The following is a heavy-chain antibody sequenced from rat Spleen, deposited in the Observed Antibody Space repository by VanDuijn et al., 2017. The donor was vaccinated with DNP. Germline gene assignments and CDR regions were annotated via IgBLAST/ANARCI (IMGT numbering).Heavy chain of an antibody. J-gene: IGHJ2*01. CDR1: GYSITSHY. CDR2: ISYSGST. CDR3: ARWTRYFDY. D-gene: IGHD1-7*01. Sequence: EVQLQESGSGLVKPSQSLSLTCSVTGYSITSHYWGWIRKFPGNKMEYIGHISYSGSTNYNPSLKSRISITRDTSKNHFFLHLNSVTTEDTATYYCARWTRYFDYWGQGAMVTVSS. V-gene: IGHV3-1*01.